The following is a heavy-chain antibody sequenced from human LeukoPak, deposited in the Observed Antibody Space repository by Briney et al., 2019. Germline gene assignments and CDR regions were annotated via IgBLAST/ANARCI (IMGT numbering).Heavy chain of an antibody. CDR3: ARDKQHSYGRYFDH. Sequence: PSETLSLTCTVSGGSISTYHWNWIRKSPEKGLEWIGYMQFTGNSNYNPSLKSRVTMSVDMSRNQIVLNLSSVTPADTAVYFCARDKQHSYGRYFDHWGQGVLVTVSS. V-gene: IGHV4-59*01. D-gene: IGHD5-18*01. CDR2: MQFTGNS. J-gene: IGHJ4*02. CDR1: GGSISTYH.